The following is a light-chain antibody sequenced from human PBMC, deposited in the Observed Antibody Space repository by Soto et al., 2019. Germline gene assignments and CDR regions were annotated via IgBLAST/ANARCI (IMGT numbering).Light chain of an antibody. V-gene: IGKV4-1*01. Sequence: DIVMTQSPDSLAVSLGERATINCKSSQSVLYSSNNKNYLAWYQQKPGQPPKLLIYWASTRESGVPDRFSGSGSGTDFTLTISSLQAEDVAVYYCQQYYTTHVTFGQGTNVEIK. J-gene: IGKJ1*01. CDR3: QQYYTTHVT. CDR1: QSVLYSSNNKNY. CDR2: WAS.